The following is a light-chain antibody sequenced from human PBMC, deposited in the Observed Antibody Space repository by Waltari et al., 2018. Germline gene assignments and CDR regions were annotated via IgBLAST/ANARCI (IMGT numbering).Light chain of an antibody. CDR2: GNN. J-gene: IGLJ1*01. Sequence: QSVLTQPPPASGTPGQRVTIPCSGSSSNIGGNPVNWYQQLPGRAPKLLIYGNNQRPSGVPDRFSGSKSGTSASLVISGLQSEDEADYYCATWDDSLSGFYVFGAGTRVTVL. CDR1: SSNIGGNP. CDR3: ATWDDSLSGFYV. V-gene: IGLV1-44*01.